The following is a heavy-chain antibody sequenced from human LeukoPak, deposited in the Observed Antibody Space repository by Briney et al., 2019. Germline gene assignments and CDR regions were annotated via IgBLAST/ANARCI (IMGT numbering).Heavy chain of an antibody. D-gene: IGHD3-10*02. CDR3: ASHSSYVSPFRS. V-gene: IGHV4-39*01. CDR1: GGSTSNTSYY. Sequence: SETLSLTCTVSGGSTSNTSYYWGWIRQPPGKGLEWIGSIYYSGSTYYNPSLKGRVTISVDTSKNQFSLKLSSVTAADTAVYYCASHSSYVSPFRSWGRGPLVTVSP. CDR2: IYYSGST. J-gene: IGHJ5*02.